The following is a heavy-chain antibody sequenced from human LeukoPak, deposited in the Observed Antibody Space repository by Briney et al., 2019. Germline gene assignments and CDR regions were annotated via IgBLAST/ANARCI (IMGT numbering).Heavy chain of an antibody. V-gene: IGHV3-23*01. J-gene: IGHJ4*02. CDR2: ISGSGDST. Sequence: GGSLRLSRAASGFTFNIYAMNWVRQAPGKGLEWASVISGSGDSTYYADSVKGRFTISRDNSKNTLYLQMNSLRAEDTAVYYCAKARAAMVTDYWGQGTLVTVSS. CDR1: GFTFNIYA. CDR3: AKARAAMVTDY. D-gene: IGHD5-18*01.